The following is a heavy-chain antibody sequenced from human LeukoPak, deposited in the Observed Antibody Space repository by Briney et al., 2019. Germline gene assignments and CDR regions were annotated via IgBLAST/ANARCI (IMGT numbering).Heavy chain of an antibody. Sequence: GGSLRLSCAASGFTFSNRAMTWVRQAPGKGLEWVSSVSDSGSNTYYADSVKGRFTISRDNSKNTLYLQMDSLRVEDTAVYYCAKGPQLGVRFADYWGQGTLVTVSS. D-gene: IGHD3-3*01. CDR2: VSDSGSNT. J-gene: IGHJ4*02. CDR3: AKGPQLGVRFADY. V-gene: IGHV3-23*01. CDR1: GFTFSNRA.